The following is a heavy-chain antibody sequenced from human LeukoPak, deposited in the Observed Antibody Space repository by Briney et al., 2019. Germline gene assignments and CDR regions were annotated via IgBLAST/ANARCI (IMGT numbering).Heavy chain of an antibody. CDR3: ARLPLRGSGWSPGWY. CDR1: GGSISSSSYY. J-gene: IGHJ4*02. D-gene: IGHD6-19*01. CDR2: IYYSGST. V-gene: IGHV4-39*01. Sequence: SETLSLTCTVSGGSISSSSYYWGWIRQPPGKGLEWIGSIYYSGSTYYNPSLKSRVTISVDTSKNQFSLKLSSVTAADTAVYYRARLPLRGSGWSPGWYWGQGTLVTVSS.